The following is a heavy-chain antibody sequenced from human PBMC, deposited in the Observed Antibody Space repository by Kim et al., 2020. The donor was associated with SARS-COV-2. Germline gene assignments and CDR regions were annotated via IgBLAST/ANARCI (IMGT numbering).Heavy chain of an antibody. J-gene: IGHJ4*02. D-gene: IGHD3-16*01. V-gene: IGHV3-15*01. CDR3: TTDRRSGWDVWAFDY. Sequence: GGSLRLSCAASGFSFRNAWMSWVRQAPGKGLEWVGRIKSKTDGGTTDYAAPVKGRFTISRDDSENTLYLQMNSLKTEDTAVYYCTTDRRSGWDVWAFDYWGQGTLVTVSS. CDR2: IKSKTDGGTT. CDR1: GFSFRNAW.